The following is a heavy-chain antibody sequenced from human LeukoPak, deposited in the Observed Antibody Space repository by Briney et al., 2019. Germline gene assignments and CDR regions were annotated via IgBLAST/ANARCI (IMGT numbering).Heavy chain of an antibody. CDR3: ARGGAARPRGWFDP. V-gene: IGHV4-34*01. CDR2: INHSGST. D-gene: IGHD6-6*01. CDR1: GGSFSGYY. Sequence: SETLSLTCAVYGGSFSGYYLSWIRQPPGKGQEWIGEINHSGSTNYNPSLKSRVTISVDTSKNQFSLKLSSVTAADTAVYYCARGGAARPRGWFDPWGQGTLVTVSS. J-gene: IGHJ5*02.